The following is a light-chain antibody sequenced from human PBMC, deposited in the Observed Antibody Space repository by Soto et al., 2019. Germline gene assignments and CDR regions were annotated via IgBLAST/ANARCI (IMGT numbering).Light chain of an antibody. CDR2: GAS. CDR1: QRISIN. Sequence: EIVMTQSPAILSVSPGERATLSSRASQRISINLAWYQQKLGQAPRLLIYGASTRATDIPARFSGSVSEREFTLIISSLQSEDFAIYYCRQYDSWPPYTFGQGTKVEIK. CDR3: RQYDSWPPYT. J-gene: IGKJ2*01. V-gene: IGKV3-15*01.